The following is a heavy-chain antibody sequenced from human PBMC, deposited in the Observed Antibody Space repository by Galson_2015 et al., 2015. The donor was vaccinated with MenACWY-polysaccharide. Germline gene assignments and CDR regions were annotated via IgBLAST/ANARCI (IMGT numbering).Heavy chain of an antibody. D-gene: IGHD2-8*01. CDR3: ARTRRELVQLMGYARPSDSYVGMDD. Sequence: SVKVSCKASGYTFTSYDINWVRQAPGQGLEWMGWMNPNSGTTGYAQGIQGRVTMTRDTSISTAYMELGSLRSEDTAVYYCARTRRELVQLMGYARPSDSYVGMDDWRQGTTVAV. V-gene: IGHV1-8*01. J-gene: IGHJ6*02. CDR1: GYTFTSYD. CDR2: MNPNSGTT.